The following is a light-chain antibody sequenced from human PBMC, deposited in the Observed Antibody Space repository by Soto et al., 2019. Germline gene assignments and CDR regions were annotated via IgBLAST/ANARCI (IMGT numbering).Light chain of an antibody. CDR1: ERIYSAY. Sequence: LLTQSPGTLSLSRGERATLSCRASERIYSAYLGWYQQKPGQAPRLLIYGTSSRATGIPDRFSGSGSGTDFTLTISRLEPEDFAVYYCQQYGNSPITFGQGTRLENK. CDR2: GTS. CDR3: QQYGNSPIT. V-gene: IGKV3-20*01. J-gene: IGKJ5*01.